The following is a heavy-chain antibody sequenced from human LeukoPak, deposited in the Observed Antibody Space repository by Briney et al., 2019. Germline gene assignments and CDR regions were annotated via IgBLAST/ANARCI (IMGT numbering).Heavy chain of an antibody. CDR3: ARAPPYCTNGVCYIY. V-gene: IGHV1-2*06. CDR2: INPNSGGT. CDR1: GYTFTGYY. J-gene: IGHJ4*02. Sequence: ASVKVSCKASGYTFTGYYMHWVRQAPGQGLEWMGRINPNSGGTNYAQKFQGRVTMTRDTSISTAYMELSRLRSDDTAVYYCARAPPYCTNGVCYIYWGQGTLVTVSS. D-gene: IGHD2-8*01.